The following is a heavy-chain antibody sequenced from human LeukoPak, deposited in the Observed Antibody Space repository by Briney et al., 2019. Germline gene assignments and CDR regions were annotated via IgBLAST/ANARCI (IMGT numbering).Heavy chain of an antibody. V-gene: IGHV4-59*08. CDR2: IYYSGST. J-gene: IGHJ4*02. D-gene: IGHD3-3*01. CDR1: GGSISSYY. Sequence: SETLSLTCTVSGGSISSYYWSWIRQPPGKGLEWIGYIYYSGSTNYNPSLKSRVTISVDTSKNQFSLKLSSVTAADTAVYYCARTRFLEWLLYSYYSDYWGQGTLVTVSS. CDR3: ARTRFLEWLLYSYYSDY.